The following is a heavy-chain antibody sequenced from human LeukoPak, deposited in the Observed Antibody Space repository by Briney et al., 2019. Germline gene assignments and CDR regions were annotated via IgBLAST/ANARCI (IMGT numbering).Heavy chain of an antibody. J-gene: IGHJ4*02. CDR1: GVSISSYY. CDR2: IYYSGST. Sequence: SETLSLTCTVSGVSISSYYWGWIRQPPGKGLEWIGSIYYSGSTYYNPSLKSRVTISVDTSKNQFSLKLSSVTAADTAVYYCARRGPFDYWGQGTLVTVSS. CDR3: ARRGPFDY. V-gene: IGHV4-39*07. D-gene: IGHD1-26*01.